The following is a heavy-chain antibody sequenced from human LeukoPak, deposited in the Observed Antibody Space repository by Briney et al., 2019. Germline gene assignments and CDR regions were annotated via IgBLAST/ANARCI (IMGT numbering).Heavy chain of an antibody. D-gene: IGHD4-17*01. CDR2: AADSGST. V-gene: IGHV4-59*01. J-gene: IGHJ4*02. CDR1: GDSMSDYF. Sequence: SETLSLTCTVSGDSMSDYFWTWIRQPPGKGLEWIGYAADSGSTNYNPSLKSRVTISVDSSTNHFSLRLTSVTAAATAIYYGAAMTTVTMYSYFFDAWGQGTLLTVSS. CDR3: AAMTTVTMYSYFFDA.